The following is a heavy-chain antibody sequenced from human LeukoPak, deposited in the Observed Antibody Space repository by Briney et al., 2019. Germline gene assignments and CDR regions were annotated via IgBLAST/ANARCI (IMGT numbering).Heavy chain of an antibody. J-gene: IGHJ4*02. CDR3: ARDALGALDY. V-gene: IGHV3-33*01. CDR1: GFTFSSYG. CDR2: IWYDGSNK. Sequence: GRSLRLSCAASGFTFSSYGMHWVRQAPGMGLEWVAVIWYDGSNKYYADSVKGRFTISRDNSKNTLYLQMNSLRAEDTAVYYCARDALGALDYWGQGTLVTVSS.